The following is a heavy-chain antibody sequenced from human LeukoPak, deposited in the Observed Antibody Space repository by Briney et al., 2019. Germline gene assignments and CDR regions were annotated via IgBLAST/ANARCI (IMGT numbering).Heavy chain of an antibody. CDR2: IYYSGST. D-gene: IGHD3-22*01. CDR3: ARDRDSSGYGGAQRFDP. J-gene: IGHJ5*02. Sequence: PSETLSLTCTVSGGSISSYYWSWIRQPPGKGLEWIGSIYYSGSTYYNPSLKSRVTISVDTSKNQFSLKLSSVTAADTAVYYCARDRDSSGYGGAQRFDPWGQGTLVTVSS. CDR1: GGSISSYY. V-gene: IGHV4-59*12.